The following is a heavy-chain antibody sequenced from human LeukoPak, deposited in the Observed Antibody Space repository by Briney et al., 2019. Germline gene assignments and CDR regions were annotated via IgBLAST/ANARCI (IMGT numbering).Heavy chain of an antibody. V-gene: IGHV4-39*07. CDR2: IHYTGST. CDR1: GASISSSTYS. D-gene: IGHD2-21*02. J-gene: IGHJ4*02. CDR3: ARLQGDYCFDY. Sequence: SETLSLTCTVSGASISSSTYSWGWIRQLPGKGLEWIGNIHYTGSTYYSPSLGSRVTVSVDTSKNQFSLKLSSVTAADTAVYYCARLQGDYCFDYWGQGTLVTVSS.